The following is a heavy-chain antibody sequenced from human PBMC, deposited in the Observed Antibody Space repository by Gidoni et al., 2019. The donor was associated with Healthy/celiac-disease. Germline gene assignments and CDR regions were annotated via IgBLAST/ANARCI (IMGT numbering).Heavy chain of an antibody. CDR2: ISAYNGNT. D-gene: IGHD1-26*01. V-gene: IGHV1-18*04. CDR1: GYTFTSYG. J-gene: IGHJ3*02. CDR3: ARDRFIVGATGEINAFDI. Sequence: QVQLVQSGAEVKKPGASVKVSCKASGYTFTSYGISWVRQAPGQGLEWMGWISAYNGNTNYAQKLQGRVTMTTDTSTSTAYMELRSLRSDDTAVYYCARDRFIVGATGEINAFDIWGQGTMVTVSS.